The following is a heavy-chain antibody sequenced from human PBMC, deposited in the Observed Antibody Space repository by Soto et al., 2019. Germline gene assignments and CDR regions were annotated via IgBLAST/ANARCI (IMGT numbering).Heavy chain of an antibody. V-gene: IGHV4-4*07. CDR2: IYTSGST. J-gene: IGHJ5*02. D-gene: IGHD3-3*01. CDR1: GGSISSYY. Sequence: ETLSLTCTVSGGSISSYYWSWIRQPAGKGLEWIGRIYTSGSTNYNPSLKSRVTMSVDTSKNQFSLKLSSVTAADTAVYYCARGTLYYDFWSGYTGGSWFDPWGQGTLVTVSS. CDR3: ARGTLYYDFWSGYTGGSWFDP.